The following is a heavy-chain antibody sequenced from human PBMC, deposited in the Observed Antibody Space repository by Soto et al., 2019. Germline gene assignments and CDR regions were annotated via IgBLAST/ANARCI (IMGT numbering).Heavy chain of an antibody. CDR1: GGSISSYY. J-gene: IGHJ4*02. CDR3: ARRWGGTFDY. Sequence: QVQLQESGPGLVKPSETLSLTCTVSGGSISSYYWSWIRQPPGKGLEWIGYIYYSGSTNYNPSLXSXGXIXXDTSKNQFSLKLSSVTAADTAVYYCARRWGGTFDYWGQGTLVTVSS. CDR2: IYYSGST. D-gene: IGHD2-21*01. V-gene: IGHV4-59*01.